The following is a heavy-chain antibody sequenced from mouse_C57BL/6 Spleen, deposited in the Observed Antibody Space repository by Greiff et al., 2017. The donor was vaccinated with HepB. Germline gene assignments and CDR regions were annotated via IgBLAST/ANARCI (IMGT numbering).Heavy chain of an antibody. J-gene: IGHJ2*01. D-gene: IGHD1-1*01. CDR3: ARNYGSSGTTAFDY. CDR2: IDPSDSET. CDR1: GYTFTSYW. Sequence: VQLQQPGAELVRPGSSVKLSCKASGYTFTSYWMHWVKQRPIQGLEWIGNIDPSDSETHYNQKFKDKATLTVDKSSSTAYMQLSSLTSEDSAVYYCARNYGSSGTTAFDYWGQGTTLTVSS. V-gene: IGHV1-52*01.